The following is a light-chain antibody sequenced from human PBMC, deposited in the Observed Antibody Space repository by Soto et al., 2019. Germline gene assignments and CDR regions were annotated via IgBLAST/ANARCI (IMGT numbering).Light chain of an antibody. CDR2: DAS. Sequence: EIVMTQSPATLSLSPGERATLSCRASQRITTVAWYQQKPGQAPRLLIYDASNRATGIPDRFSGSGSGTDFTLTISRLEPEDFAVYYCQQYGSSPLITFGQGTRLEIK. V-gene: IGKV3-20*01. CDR1: QRITT. J-gene: IGKJ5*01. CDR3: QQYGSSPLIT.